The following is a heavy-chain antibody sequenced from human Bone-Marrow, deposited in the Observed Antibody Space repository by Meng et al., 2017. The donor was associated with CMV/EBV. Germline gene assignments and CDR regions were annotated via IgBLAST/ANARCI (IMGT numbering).Heavy chain of an antibody. D-gene: IGHD3-22*01. J-gene: IGHJ4*02. V-gene: IGHV3-23*01. CDR3: ARPYYYDSSGYYNY. CDR2: ISGSGGST. Sequence: GESLKISCAASGFTFSSYAMSWVRQAPGKGLEWVSAISGSGGSTYYADSVKGRFTISRDNAKNSLYLQMNSLRAEDTAVYYCARPYYYDSSGYYNYWGQGTLVTVSS. CDR1: GFTFSSYA.